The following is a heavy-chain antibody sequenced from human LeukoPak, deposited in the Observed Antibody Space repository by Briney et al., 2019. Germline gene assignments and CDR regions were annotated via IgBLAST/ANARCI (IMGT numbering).Heavy chain of an antibody. J-gene: IGHJ5*02. V-gene: IGHV3-30*02. CDR3: AKDYGDYFHDWFDP. D-gene: IGHD4-17*01. CDR1: GFTFSSYG. CDR2: IRYDGSNK. Sequence: QPGGSLRLSCAASGFTFSSYGMHWVRQAPGKGLEWVAFIRYDGSNKYYADSVKGRFTISRDNSKNTLYLQMNSLRAEDTAVYYCAKDYGDYFHDWFDPWGQGTLVTVSS.